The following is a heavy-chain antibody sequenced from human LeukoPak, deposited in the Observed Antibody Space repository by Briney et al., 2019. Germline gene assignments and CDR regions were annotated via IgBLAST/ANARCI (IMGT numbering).Heavy chain of an antibody. J-gene: IGHJ6*02. CDR2: ISHSGST. CDR1: GASISSSY. V-gene: IGHV4-59*08. Sequence: PSETLSLTCTVSGASISSSYWSWIRQPPGKGLEWIGDISHSGSTNYNPSLKSRVTISVDTSKNQFSLKLTSVTAADTAVYYCTSPKGDSSYYGMDVWGQGTTVTVSS. CDR3: TSPKGDSSYYGMDV.